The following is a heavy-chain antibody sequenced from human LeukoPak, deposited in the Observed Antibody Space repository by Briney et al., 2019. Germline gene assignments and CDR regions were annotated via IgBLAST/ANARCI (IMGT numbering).Heavy chain of an antibody. CDR1: GFTFSSYS. Sequence: GGSLRLSCAASGFTFSSYSMNWVRQAPGKGLEWVSSISSSSSYIYYADSVKGRFTISRDNAKNSLYLQMNSLRAEDTAVYYCARVQLERLVSSYWFDPWGQGTLVTVSS. J-gene: IGHJ5*02. CDR2: ISSSSSYI. D-gene: IGHD1-1*01. V-gene: IGHV3-21*01. CDR3: ARVQLERLVSSYWFDP.